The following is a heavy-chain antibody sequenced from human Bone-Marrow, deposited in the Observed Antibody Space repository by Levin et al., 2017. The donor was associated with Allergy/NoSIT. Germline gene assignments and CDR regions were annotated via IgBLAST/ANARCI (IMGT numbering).Heavy chain of an antibody. CDR1: GFTFRNYW. D-gene: IGHD4-17*01. CDR2: INEDGRTT. CDR3: AKDPNGDYVGAFDT. J-gene: IGHJ3*02. Sequence: GGSLRLSCAASGFTFRNYWMHWVRQVPGKGLVWVSRINEDGRTTNYADSVKGRFTISRDNSKNTLYLQMNSLRAEDTAVYYCAKDPNGDYVGAFDTWGQGTKVSVSS. V-gene: IGHV3-74*01.